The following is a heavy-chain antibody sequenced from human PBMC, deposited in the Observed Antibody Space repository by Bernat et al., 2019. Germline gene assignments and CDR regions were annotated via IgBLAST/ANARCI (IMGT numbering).Heavy chain of an antibody. Sequence: QVQLVQSGAEVKKPGASVKVSCKASGYTFTNFAIHWVRQAPGQRLEWMGWVNAGIPNTKFSQKFQDRGTITRDTSATTVYLEVTSLRSADTAMYYCARGSGSNWYLVDFWGQGTLGTVSS. CDR2: VNAGIPNT. V-gene: IGHV1-3*01. J-gene: IGHJ4*02. CDR3: ARGSGSNWYLVDF. D-gene: IGHD6-13*01. CDR1: GYTFTNFA.